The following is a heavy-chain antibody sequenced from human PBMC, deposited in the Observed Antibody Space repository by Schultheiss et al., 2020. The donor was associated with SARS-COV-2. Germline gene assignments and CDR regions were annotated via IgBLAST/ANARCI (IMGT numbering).Heavy chain of an antibody. CDR2: ISYDGSNK. CDR1: GFTFSSYS. Sequence: GESLKISCAASGFTFSSYSMNWVRQAPGKGLEWVAVISYDGSNKYYADSVKGRFTISRDNSKNTLYLQMNSLRAEDTAVYYCARPYDSSGDYFDYWGQGTLVTVSS. D-gene: IGHD3-22*01. V-gene: IGHV3-30*03. CDR3: ARPYDSSGDYFDY. J-gene: IGHJ4*02.